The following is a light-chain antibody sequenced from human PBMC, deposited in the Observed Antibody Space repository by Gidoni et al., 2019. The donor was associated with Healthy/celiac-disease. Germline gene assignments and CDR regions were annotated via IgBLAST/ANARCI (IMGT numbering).Light chain of an antibody. V-gene: IGKV1-12*01. CDR1: QGISSW. J-gene: IGKJ1*01. CDR2: AAS. CDR3: QQANSFPPT. Sequence: DIQMTQSPSSVSASVGDRVTITCRASQGISSWLDWYQQKPGKAPKLLIYAASSLQSGVPSRFSGSGSGKDFTLTISSLQPEDFATYYCQQANSFPPTFGQGTKVEIK.